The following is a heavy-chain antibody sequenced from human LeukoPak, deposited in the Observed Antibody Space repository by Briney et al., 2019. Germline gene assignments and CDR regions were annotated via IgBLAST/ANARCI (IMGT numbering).Heavy chain of an antibody. Sequence: SETLSLTCTVSGCSISSGYYWGWIRQPPGKGLEWIGSIYYSGSTYYNPSLKSRVTISVDTSKNQFSLKLSSVTAADTAVYYCARLTEVATIDYWGQGTLVTVSS. D-gene: IGHD5-12*01. CDR2: IYYSGST. V-gene: IGHV4-38-2*02. CDR3: ARLTEVATIDY. J-gene: IGHJ4*02. CDR1: GCSISSGYY.